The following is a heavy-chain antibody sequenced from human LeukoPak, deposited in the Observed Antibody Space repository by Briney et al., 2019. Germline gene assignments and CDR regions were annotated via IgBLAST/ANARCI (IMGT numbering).Heavy chain of an antibody. CDR3: ARVDDRGHYYDSSGPRKLFDY. V-gene: IGHV1-18*01. J-gene: IGHJ4*02. CDR2: ISAYNGNT. Sequence: ASVKVSCKASGGTFSSYAISWVRQAPGQGLEWMGWISAYNGNTNYAQKLQGRVTMTTDTSTSTAYMELRSLRSDDTAVYYCARVDDRGHYYDSSGPRKLFDYWGQGTLVTVSS. D-gene: IGHD3-22*01. CDR1: GGTFSSYA.